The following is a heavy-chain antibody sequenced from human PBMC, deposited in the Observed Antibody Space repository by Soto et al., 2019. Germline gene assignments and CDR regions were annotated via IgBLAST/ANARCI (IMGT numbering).Heavy chain of an antibody. D-gene: IGHD2-21*01. Sequence: EVQLLESGGGLVQPGGSLRLSCAASGFTFSNYALTWVRQSPAKGLEWVSTFSGSGGSTYYADSVRGRFTISRANSKPTPFLQMNSLRVEDTPIYSRASDWTGDTCPCLDVWGQGTTVSVSS. CDR2: FSGSGGST. J-gene: IGHJ6*02. V-gene: IGHV3-23*01. CDR1: GFTFSNYA. CDR3: ASDWTGDTCPCLDV.